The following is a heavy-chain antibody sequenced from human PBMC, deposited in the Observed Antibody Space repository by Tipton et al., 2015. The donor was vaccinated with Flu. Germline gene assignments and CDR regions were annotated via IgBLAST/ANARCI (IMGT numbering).Heavy chain of an antibody. D-gene: IGHD2-2*01. CDR2: IYGGGTT. Sequence: SLRLSCAASGFTVTSSYMSWVRQAPGKGLEWVSVIYGGGTTDYADSVKGRFTISRDKSKNALYLQMSSLRAKDTAVYYCARGPQVPVWPYYYGMDVWGQGTTVTVSS. V-gene: IGHV3-53*01. CDR3: ARGPQVPVWPYYYGMDV. J-gene: IGHJ6*02. CDR1: GFTVTSSY.